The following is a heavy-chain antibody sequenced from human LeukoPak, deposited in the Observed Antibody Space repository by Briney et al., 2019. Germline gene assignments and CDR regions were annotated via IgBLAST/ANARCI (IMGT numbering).Heavy chain of an antibody. V-gene: IGHV3-23*01. CDR3: AKGRTGYIPDS. D-gene: IGHD6-13*01. CDR2: ISGNGGTT. Sequence: GGSLRLSCAASGFTFGSYTMTWVRQAPGKGLEWVSVISGNGGTTYYAESVKGRFTISRDNSKNTLYLQMNSLRVEDTAVYFCAKGRTGYIPDSWGQGTLVTVSS. J-gene: IGHJ4*02. CDR1: GFTFGSYT.